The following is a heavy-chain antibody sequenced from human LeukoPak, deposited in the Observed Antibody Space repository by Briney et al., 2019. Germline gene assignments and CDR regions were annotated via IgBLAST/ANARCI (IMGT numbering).Heavy chain of an antibody. CDR1: GGSISSGSYY. J-gene: IGHJ6*03. CDR3: ARVSPSSNYYYYYYYMDA. Sequence: SQTLSLTCTVSGGSISSGSYYWSWIRQPAGKGLEWIGRIYTSGSTNYNPSLKSRVTISVDTSKNQFSLKLSSVAAADTAVYYCARVSPSSNYYYYYYYMDAWGKGTTVTVSS. V-gene: IGHV4-61*02. D-gene: IGHD2-2*01. CDR2: IYTSGST.